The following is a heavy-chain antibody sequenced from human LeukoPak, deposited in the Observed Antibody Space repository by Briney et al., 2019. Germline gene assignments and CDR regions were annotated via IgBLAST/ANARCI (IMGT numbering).Heavy chain of an antibody. V-gene: IGHV3-30*12. CDR2: ISYDGSNK. J-gene: IGHJ5*02. CDR1: GFTFSSYG. Sequence: PGGSLRLSCAASGFTFSSYGMHWVRQAPGKGLEWVAVISYDGSNKYYADSVKGRFTISRDNSKNTLYLQMNSLRDEDTAVYYCARCGGGNPRWFDPWGQGTLVTVSS. CDR3: ARCGGGNPRWFDP. D-gene: IGHD4-23*01.